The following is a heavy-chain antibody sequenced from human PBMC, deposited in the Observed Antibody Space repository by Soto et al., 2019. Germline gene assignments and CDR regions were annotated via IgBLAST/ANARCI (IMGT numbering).Heavy chain of an antibody. V-gene: IGHV3-23*01. CDR2: ISGSGGST. CDR1: GFTFNRYV. D-gene: IGHD2-2*01. J-gene: IGHJ6*03. CDR3: AKGHCSSTSCYYYYYYYMDV. Sequence: EVQLLESGGGLVQPGGSLRLSCAASGFTFNRYVISWVRQTPGKGLEWVSTISGSGGSTYYADSVKGRFTISRDSFKNTLYLQINSLRAEDTAVYYCAKGHCSSTSCYYYYYYYMDVWGKGTTVTVSS.